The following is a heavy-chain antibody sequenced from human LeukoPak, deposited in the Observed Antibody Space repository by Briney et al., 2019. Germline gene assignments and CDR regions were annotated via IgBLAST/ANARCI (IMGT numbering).Heavy chain of an antibody. Sequence: GGSLRLSCAASGFTFSSYWMRWVRQAPGKGLEWVANINQDGSEKYYVDSVKGRFSISRDSARSSLYLQMNTLRADDTAVYYCARDRALYDSRRGYYYTEDDYWGQGTLVTVSS. D-gene: IGHD3-22*01. CDR2: INQDGSEK. J-gene: IGHJ4*02. CDR1: GFTFSSYW. CDR3: ARDRALYDSRRGYYYTEDDY. V-gene: IGHV3-7*01.